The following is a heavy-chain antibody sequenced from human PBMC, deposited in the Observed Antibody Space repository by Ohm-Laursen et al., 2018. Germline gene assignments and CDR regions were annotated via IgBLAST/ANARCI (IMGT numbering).Heavy chain of an antibody. CDR3: ARLTRGVSFDV. D-gene: IGHD7-27*01. Sequence: TQTLTLTCTFSGFSLSTSGMRVSWIRQPPGKALQWLARIDWNDDKFYTPSLKTRLTISQKTSKTQVVLTMTNMDPVDTPTYYCARLTRGVSFDVWGQGTMVTASS. J-gene: IGHJ3*01. V-gene: IGHV2-70*04. CDR2: IDWNDDK. CDR1: GFSLSTSGMR.